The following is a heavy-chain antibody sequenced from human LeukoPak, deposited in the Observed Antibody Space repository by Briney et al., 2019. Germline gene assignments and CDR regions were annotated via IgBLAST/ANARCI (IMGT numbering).Heavy chain of an antibody. J-gene: IGHJ4*02. CDR2: INPNDGDT. Sequence: GASVKVSCKASGYTFTDYYMHWVRQAPGQGFEWMGWINPNDGDTNYAQKFQGRVTMTRDTSISTAHMEVSRLRSDDTAVYYCARANFLYCSRSTSLFDYWGQGTLVTVSS. CDR3: ARANFLYCSRSTSLFDY. V-gene: IGHV1-2*02. D-gene: IGHD2-2*01. CDR1: GYTFTDYY.